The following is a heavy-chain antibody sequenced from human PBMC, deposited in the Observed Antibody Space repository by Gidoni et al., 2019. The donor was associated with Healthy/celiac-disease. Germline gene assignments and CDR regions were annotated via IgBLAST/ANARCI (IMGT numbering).Heavy chain of an antibody. Sequence: QVQLVQSGAEVKKPGSSVKVSCKASGGTFSSYAISWVRQAPGQGLEWMGGIIPIVGTANYAQKFQGRVTITADESTSTAYMELSSLRSEDTAVYYCARSKDDYGDYGHYYYGMDVWGQGTTVTVSS. CDR3: ARSKDDYGDYGHYYYGMDV. D-gene: IGHD4-17*01. V-gene: IGHV1-69*01. J-gene: IGHJ6*02. CDR2: IIPIVGTA. CDR1: GGTFSSYA.